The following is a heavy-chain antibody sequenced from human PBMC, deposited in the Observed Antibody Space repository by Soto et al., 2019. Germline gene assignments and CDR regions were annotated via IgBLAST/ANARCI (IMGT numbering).Heavy chain of an antibody. CDR2: ISYDGSNN. CDR1: GFTFSSYG. D-gene: IGHD6-13*01. Sequence: PGGSLRLSCAASGFTFSSYGMHWVRQAPGKGLEWVAVISYDGSNNYYADSVKGRFTISRDNSKNTLYLQMNSLRAEDTAVYYCAKDGRIAAAGPTFDYWGQGTLVTVSS. V-gene: IGHV3-30*18. CDR3: AKDGRIAAAGPTFDY. J-gene: IGHJ4*02.